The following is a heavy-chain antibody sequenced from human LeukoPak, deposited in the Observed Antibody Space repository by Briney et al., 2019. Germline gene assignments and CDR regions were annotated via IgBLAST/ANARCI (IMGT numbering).Heavy chain of an antibody. J-gene: IGHJ6*02. CDR1: GFTVSSNY. V-gene: IGHV3-66*01. Sequence: GGSLRLSCAASGFTVSSNYMSWVRQAPGEGLEWVSVIYSGGSTYYADSVKGGFTISRDNSKNTLYLQMNSLRAEDTAVYYCARDRIYYGMDVWGQGTTVTVSS. CDR3: ARDRIYYGMDV. CDR2: IYSGGST.